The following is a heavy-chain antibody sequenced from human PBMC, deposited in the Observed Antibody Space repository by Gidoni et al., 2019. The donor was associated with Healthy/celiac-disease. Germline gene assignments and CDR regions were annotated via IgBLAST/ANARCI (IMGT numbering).Heavy chain of an antibody. J-gene: IGHJ5*02. Sequence: EVQLLESGGGLVQPGGSLRLSCAASGFTFSSYAMSLVRQAPGKGLEWVAASSGSGGRKYSADSVKGRFTISRDNSKKTLYLQMNSLRAEDTAVYYCAKEARGTSWFDPWGQGTLVTVSS. D-gene: IGHD2-8*01. CDR1: GFTFSSYA. CDR2: SSGSGGRK. V-gene: IGHV3-23*01. CDR3: AKEARGTSWFDP.